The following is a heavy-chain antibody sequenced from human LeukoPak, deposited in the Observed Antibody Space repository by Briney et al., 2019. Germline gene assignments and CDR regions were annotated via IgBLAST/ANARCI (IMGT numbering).Heavy chain of an antibody. CDR2: IYTSGST. V-gene: IGHV4-4*07. D-gene: IGHD3-22*01. CDR1: GGSISSYY. CDR3: ARDNSSGHYPRFDP. J-gene: IGHJ5*02. Sequence: SETLSLTCTVSGGSISSYYWSWIRQPAGKGLEWIGRIYTSGSTTYNPSLKSRVTMSVDTSKNQFSLKLSSGTAADTAVYYCARDNSSGHYPRFDPWGQGTPVTVSS.